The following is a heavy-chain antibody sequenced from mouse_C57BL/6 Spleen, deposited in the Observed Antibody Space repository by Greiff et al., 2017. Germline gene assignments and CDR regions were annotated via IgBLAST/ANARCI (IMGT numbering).Heavy chain of an antibody. CDR2: SRNKANDYTT. D-gene: IGHD3-2*02. CDR3: ARDAASSGPFAY. Sequence: EVKVVESGGGLVQSGRSLRLSCATSGFTFSDFYMELVRQAPVKGLEWIAASRNKANDYTTEYSASVKGRFIVSRDTSQSILYLQMNALRAEDTAIYYCARDAASSGPFAYWGQGTLVTVSA. V-gene: IGHV7-1*01. J-gene: IGHJ3*01. CDR1: GFTFSDFY.